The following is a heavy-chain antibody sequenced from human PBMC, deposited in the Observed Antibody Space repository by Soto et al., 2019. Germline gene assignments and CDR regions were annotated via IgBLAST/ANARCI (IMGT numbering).Heavy chain of an antibody. CDR2: ISSSSSYI. J-gene: IGHJ4*02. CDR1: GFTFSSYS. V-gene: IGHV3-21*01. CDR3: ARDFCSGGSCYSFDY. D-gene: IGHD2-15*01. Sequence: GGSLRLSCAASGFTFSSYSMNWVRQAPGKGLEWVSSISSSSSYIYYADSVKGRFTISRDNAKNSLYLQMNSLRAEDTAVYYCARDFCSGGSCYSFDYWGQGTLVTVSS.